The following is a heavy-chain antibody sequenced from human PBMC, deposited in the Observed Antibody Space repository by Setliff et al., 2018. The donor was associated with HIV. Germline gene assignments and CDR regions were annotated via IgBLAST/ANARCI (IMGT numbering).Heavy chain of an antibody. D-gene: IGHD6-19*01. V-gene: IGHV4-61*02. CDR1: GDSVRSSRYY. Sequence: PSETLSLTCTVSGDSVRSSRYYWSWIRQPAGMGLEWIGRFDSSGGTDYNPSLKSRVTISKDTSKNQLSLKLTSVTAADTAVYFCAGDYAGSGRPLDYWGQGTLVTVSS. J-gene: IGHJ4*02. CDR3: AGDYAGSGRPLDY. CDR2: FDSSGGT.